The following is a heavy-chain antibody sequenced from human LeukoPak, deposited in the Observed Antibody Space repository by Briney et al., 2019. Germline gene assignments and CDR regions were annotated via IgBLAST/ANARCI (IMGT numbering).Heavy chain of an antibody. CDR2: INPISGVT. D-gene: IGHD2-15*01. J-gene: IGHJ3*02. V-gene: IGHV1-2*02. CDR1: GYTFTAYY. CDR3: ARVVVAATRIVAFDI. Sequence: GASVKVSCKASGYTFTAYYMHWVRQAPGQGLEWMGWINPISGVTNYAQKFQGRVTMTRDTSISTAYMELSRLRSDDTAVYYCARVVVAATRIVAFDIWGQGTMVTVSS.